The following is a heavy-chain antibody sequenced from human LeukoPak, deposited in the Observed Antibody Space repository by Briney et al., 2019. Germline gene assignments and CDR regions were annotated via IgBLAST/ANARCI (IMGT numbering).Heavy chain of an antibody. CDR2: INPNSGGT. J-gene: IGHJ5*02. D-gene: IGHD3-9*01. Sequence: ASVKVSFKASGYTFTGYYMHWVRQAPGQGLEWMGWINPNSGGTNYAQKFQGRVTMTRDTSISTAYMELSRLRSDDTAVYYCAREGLHYDILTGYYQNWFDPWGQGTLVTVSS. CDR1: GYTFTGYY. V-gene: IGHV1-2*02. CDR3: AREGLHYDILTGYYQNWFDP.